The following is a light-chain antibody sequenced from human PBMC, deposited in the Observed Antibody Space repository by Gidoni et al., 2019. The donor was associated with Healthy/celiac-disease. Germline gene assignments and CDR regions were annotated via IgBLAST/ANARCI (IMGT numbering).Light chain of an antibody. CDR2: AAS. V-gene: IGKV1-39*01. Sequence: PMTQSPSSLSASVGDRVTITCRASQSISSYLNWYQQKPGKAPKLLIYAASSLQSGVPSRFSGSGSGTDFTLTISSLQPEDFATYYCQQSYSTPLTFGGGTKVEIK. J-gene: IGKJ4*01. CDR1: QSISSY. CDR3: QQSYSTPLT.